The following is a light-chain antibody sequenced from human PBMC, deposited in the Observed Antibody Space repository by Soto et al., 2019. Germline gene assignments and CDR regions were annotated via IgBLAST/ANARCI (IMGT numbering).Light chain of an antibody. V-gene: IGKV1-39*01. CDR3: QQTDSSVWT. CDR1: QSIATY. J-gene: IGKJ1*01. Sequence: DIQMTQSPSSLSASVGDRVTIACRASQSIATYLNWYQQKPGKAPNLLIYAASTLQSGVPSRFSGSGSGTDFTLTITSLHPEDFATYYCQQTDSSVWTFGQGSKVEIK. CDR2: AAS.